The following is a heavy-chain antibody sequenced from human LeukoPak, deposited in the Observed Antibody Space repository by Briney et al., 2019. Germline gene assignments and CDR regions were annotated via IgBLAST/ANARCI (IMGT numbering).Heavy chain of an antibody. V-gene: IGHV3-20*04. Sequence: GGALRLSCAASGFTFYDYGMTWGPQVPGKGLEWVSGINWNCGSTGYADSVKGRFTISRDNAKNSLHLQMNSLRAEDTALYYCARVSFDRGAPGGYFDYWGQGTLVTVPS. D-gene: IGHD1-1*01. CDR3: ARVSFDRGAPGGYFDY. CDR2: INWNCGST. CDR1: GFTFYDYG. J-gene: IGHJ4*02.